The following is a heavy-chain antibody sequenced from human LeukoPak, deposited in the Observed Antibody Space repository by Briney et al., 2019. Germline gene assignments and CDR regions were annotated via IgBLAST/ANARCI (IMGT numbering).Heavy chain of an antibody. Sequence: ASVKVSCKASGYTFTGYYMHWVRQAPGQGLEWMGWINPNSGGTNYAQKFQGRVTMTRDTSISTAYMELSRLRSDDTAVYYCARLVRSSGYYGSDAFDIWGQGTMVTVSS. CDR1: GYTFTGYY. CDR3: ARLVRSSGYYGSDAFDI. CDR2: INPNSGGT. D-gene: IGHD3-22*01. J-gene: IGHJ3*02. V-gene: IGHV1-2*02.